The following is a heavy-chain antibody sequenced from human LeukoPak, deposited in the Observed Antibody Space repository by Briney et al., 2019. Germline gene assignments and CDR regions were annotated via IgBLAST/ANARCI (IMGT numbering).Heavy chain of an antibody. D-gene: IGHD3-16*01. J-gene: IGHJ4*02. V-gene: IGHV3-9*03. CDR2: ISWNSGSI. CDR3: AKDMSRGGFDY. Sequence: GGSLRLSCAASGFTFDGYAMHWVRQAPGKGLEWVSGISWNSGSIGYADSVKGRFTISRDNAKNSLYLQMNSLRAEDMALYYCAKDMSRGGFDYWGQGTLVTVSS. CDR1: GFTFDGYA.